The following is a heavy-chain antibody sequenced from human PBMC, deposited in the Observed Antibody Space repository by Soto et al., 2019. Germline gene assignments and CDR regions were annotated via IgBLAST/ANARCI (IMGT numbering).Heavy chain of an antibody. CDR1: GFTFSSYA. J-gene: IGHJ6*02. Sequence: LRLSCAASGFTFSSYAMHWVRQAPGKGLEWVAVISYDGSNKYYADSVKGRFTISRDNSKNTLYLQMNSLRAEDTAVYYCARDSNEIAVAGPQYYYYGMDVWGQGTTVTVSS. V-gene: IGHV3-30-3*01. D-gene: IGHD6-19*01. CDR2: ISYDGSNK. CDR3: ARDSNEIAVAGPQYYYYGMDV.